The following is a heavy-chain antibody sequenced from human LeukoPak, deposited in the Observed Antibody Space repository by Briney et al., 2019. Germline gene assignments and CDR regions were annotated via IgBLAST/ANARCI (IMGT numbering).Heavy chain of an antibody. J-gene: IGHJ6*03. Sequence: SETLSLTCTVSGGSINSYYWSWIRQSPGKGLEWIGYIYYTGTTNYNPSLKSRVTMSVDRSMNQFSMKLTSVTAADTAVYYCARAGYSNYGYYYYFYYMDVWGKGTTVTVSS. CDR1: GGSINSYY. CDR3: ARAGYSNYGYYYYFYYMDV. D-gene: IGHD4-11*01. V-gene: IGHV4-59*12. CDR2: IYYTGTT.